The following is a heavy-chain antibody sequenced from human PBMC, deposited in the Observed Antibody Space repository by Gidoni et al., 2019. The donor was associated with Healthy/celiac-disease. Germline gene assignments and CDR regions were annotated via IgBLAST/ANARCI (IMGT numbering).Heavy chain of an antibody. J-gene: IGHJ6*02. V-gene: IGHV3-15*01. D-gene: IGHD4-17*01. CDR1: GFTFSNAW. CDR3: TTDTILGDYGDPYYYYGMDV. Sequence: EVQLVESGGGLVKPGGSLRLSCAASGFTFSNAWMSWVRQAPGKGLEWVGRIKSKTDGGTTDYAAPVKGRFTISRDDSKNTLYLQMNSLKTEDTAVYYCTTDTILGDYGDPYYYYGMDVWGQGTTVTVSS. CDR2: IKSKTDGGTT.